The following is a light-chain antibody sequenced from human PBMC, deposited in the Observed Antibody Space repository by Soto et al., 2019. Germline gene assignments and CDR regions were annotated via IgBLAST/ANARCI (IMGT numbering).Light chain of an antibody. CDR3: QQYNNWPPIT. CDR2: GAS. J-gene: IGKJ5*01. Sequence: EIAMTQSPATLSVSPGEGATLSCRASQSIDNTIAWYQQRPGQAPRLLIYGASTRAAGIPARFSGSGSGTEFTLSITSLQSEDFAVYYCQQYNNWPPITFGQGTRLEIK. CDR1: QSIDNT. V-gene: IGKV3-15*01.